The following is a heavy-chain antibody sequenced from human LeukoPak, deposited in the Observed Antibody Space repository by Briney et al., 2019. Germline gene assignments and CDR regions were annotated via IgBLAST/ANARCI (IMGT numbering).Heavy chain of an antibody. CDR1: GYTFSSYY. D-gene: IGHD3-10*01. CDR2: INPSGGGT. CDR3: AREFGELFGAFDI. V-gene: IGHV1-46*01. J-gene: IGHJ3*02. Sequence: ASVKVSCKASGYTFSSYYMHWVRQAPGQGLEWMGIINPSGGGTTYAQKFQGRVTMTRDMSTSTVYMELSSLRSEDTAVYYCAREFGELFGAFDIWGQGTMVTVSS.